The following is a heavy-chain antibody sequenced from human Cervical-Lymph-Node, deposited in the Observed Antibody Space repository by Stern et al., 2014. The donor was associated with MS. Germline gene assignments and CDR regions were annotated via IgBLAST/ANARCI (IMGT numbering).Heavy chain of an antibody. V-gene: IGHV5-51*01. CDR2: VYFGDSNT. D-gene: IGHD4-17*01. CDR1: GYTFTNSW. CDR3: ARATNGDSHWSH. Sequence: VQLVQSGAEVKKPGESLKISCEGSGYTFTNSWIGWVRQVPGPGLEWMGFVYFGDSNTIYSPSFQGQVTISADKSISTAYLQWSSLKSSDTAIYYCARATNGDSHWSHWGQGTLVSVSS. J-gene: IGHJ1*01.